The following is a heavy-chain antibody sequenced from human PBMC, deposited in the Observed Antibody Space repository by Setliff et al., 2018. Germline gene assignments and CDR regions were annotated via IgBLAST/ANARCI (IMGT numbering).Heavy chain of an antibody. CDR3: ARERYFDY. CDR1: GYPFTSYD. Sequence: ASVKVSCKASGYPFTSYDINWVRQAPGQGLEWMGWMNPNSGKTGYAQKFQGRVIMTRNTSISTAYLELNTLRSDDTAVYYCARERYFDYWGQGTLVTVSS. V-gene: IGHV1-8*02. J-gene: IGHJ4*02. CDR2: MNPNSGKT.